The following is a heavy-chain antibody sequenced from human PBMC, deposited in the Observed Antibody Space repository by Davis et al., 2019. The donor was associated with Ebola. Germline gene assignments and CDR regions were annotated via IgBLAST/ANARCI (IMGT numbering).Heavy chain of an antibody. CDR3: AGRYCSGGSCYSRGYYYYGMDV. J-gene: IGHJ6*02. D-gene: IGHD2-15*01. CDR1: GDTFSSYA. V-gene: IGHV1-69*13. CDR2: IIPIFGTA. Sequence: SVKVSCKASGDTFSSYAISWVRQAPGQGLEWMGGIIPIFGTANYAQKFQGRVTITADESTSTAYMELSSLRSEDTAVYYCAGRYCSGGSCYSRGYYYYGMDVWGQGTTVTVSS.